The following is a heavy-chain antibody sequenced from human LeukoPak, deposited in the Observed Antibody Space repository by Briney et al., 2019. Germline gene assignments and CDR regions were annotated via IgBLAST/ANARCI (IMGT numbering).Heavy chain of an antibody. V-gene: IGHV3-23*01. CDR1: GFTFSSYA. J-gene: IGHJ3*02. CDR2: ISGSGGST. CDR3: AKGVVVVITTSGNAFDI. Sequence: PGGSLRLSCAASGFTFSSYAMSWIRQAPGKGLEWVSAISGSGGSTYYADSVKGRFTISRDNSKNTLYLQMNSLRAEDTAVYYCAKGVVVVITTSGNAFDIWGQGTMVTVSS. D-gene: IGHD3-22*01.